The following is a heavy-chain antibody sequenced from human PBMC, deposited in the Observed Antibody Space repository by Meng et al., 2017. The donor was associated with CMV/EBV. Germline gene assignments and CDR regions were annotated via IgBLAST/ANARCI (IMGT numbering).Heavy chain of an antibody. Sequence: QLERPEAGPGLVKPSETLSLTCTVSGGSISSSSYYWGWIRQPPGKGLEWIGSIYYSGSTYYNPSLKSRVTISVDTSKNQFSLKLSSVTAADTAVYYCARDSAVAGVVDYWGQGTLVTVSS. V-gene: IGHV4-39*07. CDR1: GGSISSSSYY. D-gene: IGHD6-19*01. J-gene: IGHJ4*02. CDR2: IYYSGST. CDR3: ARDSAVAGVVDY.